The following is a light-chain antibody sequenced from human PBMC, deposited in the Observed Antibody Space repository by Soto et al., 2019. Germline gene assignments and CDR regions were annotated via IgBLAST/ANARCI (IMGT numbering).Light chain of an antibody. Sequence: AIQMTQSPSSLSASVGDRVTITCRASQGVGDDLGWYQQRPGKAPKVLIYAASTLQSGVPSRFSGSGSGTFFTLTISSLQPDDSATYYCLQDHDYPHTFGQGTKAEIK. CDR2: AAS. CDR1: QGVGDD. J-gene: IGKJ1*01. V-gene: IGKV1-6*01. CDR3: LQDHDYPHT.